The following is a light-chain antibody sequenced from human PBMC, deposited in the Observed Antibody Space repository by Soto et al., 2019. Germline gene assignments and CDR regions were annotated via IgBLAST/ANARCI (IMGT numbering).Light chain of an antibody. Sequence: DIQMTQSPSTLSASVGDRVTITCRASQSVSSWLAWYQQKPGKAPKLLIYDASSLESGVPSRFSGSGSGTEFTLTISSLQPDDFATYYCQHSKSYFFTFGPGTKVEIK. J-gene: IGKJ3*01. V-gene: IGKV1-5*01. CDR2: DAS. CDR3: QHSKSYFFT. CDR1: QSVSSW.